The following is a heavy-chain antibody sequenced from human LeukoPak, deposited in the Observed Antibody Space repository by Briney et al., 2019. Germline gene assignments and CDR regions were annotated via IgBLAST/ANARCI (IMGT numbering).Heavy chain of an antibody. D-gene: IGHD1-1*01. V-gene: IGHV4-39*07. CDR2: IYYSGST. J-gene: IGHJ4*02. CDR1: GGSISSSSYY. CDR3: ARDTTRTKFDY. Sequence: PSETLSLTCTVSGGSISSSSYYWGWIRQPPGKGLEWIGSIYYSGSTYYNPSLKSRVTISVDTSKNQFSLKLSSVTAADTAVYYCARDTTRTKFDYWGQGTLVTVSS.